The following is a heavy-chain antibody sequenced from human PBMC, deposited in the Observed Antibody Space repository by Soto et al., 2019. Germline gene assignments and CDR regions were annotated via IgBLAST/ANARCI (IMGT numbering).Heavy chain of an antibody. CDR1: GFTFSSYS. Sequence: GGSLRLSCAASGFTFSSYSMNWVRQAPGKGLEWVSYISSSSSTIYYADSVKGRFTISRDNAKNSLYLQMNSLRDEDTAVYYCARDPPTQYSGWYEYYCYYGMDVWGQGTTVTVSS. CDR2: ISSSSSTI. J-gene: IGHJ6*02. CDR3: ARDPPTQYSGWYEYYCYYGMDV. D-gene: IGHD6-19*01. V-gene: IGHV3-48*02.